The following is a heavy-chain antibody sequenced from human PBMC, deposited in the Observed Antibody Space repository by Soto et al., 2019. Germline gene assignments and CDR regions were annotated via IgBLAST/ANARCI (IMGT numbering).Heavy chain of an antibody. Sequence: PSETLSLTCTVPGVSSVSGSSYYWGWRRQPPGKGLEWIGSMYYTGNTFYSPSFRSRRTRSVDTSKSQFSLKLRSVTAADTDTYYCAGEVSSTDGMDVWGQGTTVTVSS. V-gene: IGHV4-39*01. CDR3: AGEVSSTDGMDV. D-gene: IGHD2-15*01. CDR2: MYYTGNT. CDR1: GVSSVSGSSYY. J-gene: IGHJ6*02.